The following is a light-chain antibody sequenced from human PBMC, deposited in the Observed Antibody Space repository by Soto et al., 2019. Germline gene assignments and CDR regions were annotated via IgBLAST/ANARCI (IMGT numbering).Light chain of an antibody. CDR2: GAS. V-gene: IGKV3-15*01. J-gene: IGKJ1*01. Sequence: EIVMTQSPAILSVSPGDRATLSCRAGQSVSNNLAWYQQKPGQTPRLVIYGASNRATGVPARFSGRGSGRDFTLTTATLQSEGFAVYYSLQYDDWHRTSGQGTKVDIK. CDR3: LQYDDWHRT. CDR1: QSVSNN.